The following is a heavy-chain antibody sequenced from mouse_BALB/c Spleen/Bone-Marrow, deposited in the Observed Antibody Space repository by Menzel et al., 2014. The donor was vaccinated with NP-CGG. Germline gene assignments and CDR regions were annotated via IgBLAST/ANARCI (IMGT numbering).Heavy chain of an antibody. Sequence: QVQLQQSGAELVKPGASVKMSCKASGYTFTSYNMHWVKQTPGRGLEWIGAIYPGNGDTSYNQKFKGKATLTADKSSSTAYMQLSSLTSEDSAVYYCASRGGYYAMDYWGQGTSVTVSS. CDR2: IYPGNGDT. J-gene: IGHJ4*01. CDR1: GYTFTSYN. CDR3: ASRGGYYAMDY. V-gene: IGHV1-12*01.